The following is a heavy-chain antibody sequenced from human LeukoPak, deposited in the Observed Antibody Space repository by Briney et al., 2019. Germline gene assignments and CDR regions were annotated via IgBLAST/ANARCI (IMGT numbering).Heavy chain of an antibody. Sequence: SETLSLTCTVSGGSISSYYWSWIRQPPGKGLEWIGYIYYSGSTNYNPSLKSRVTISVDTSKNQFSLKLSSVTAADTAVYYCPRHLEGEGVDYWGQGTLVTVSS. CDR1: GGSISSYY. CDR3: PRHLEGEGVDY. CDR2: IYYSGST. J-gene: IGHJ4*02. D-gene: IGHD3-10*01. V-gene: IGHV4-59*08.